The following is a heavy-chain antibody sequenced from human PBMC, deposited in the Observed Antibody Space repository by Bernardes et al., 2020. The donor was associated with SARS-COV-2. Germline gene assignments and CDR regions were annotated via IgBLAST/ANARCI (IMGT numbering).Heavy chain of an antibody. D-gene: IGHD1-7*01. V-gene: IGHV3-30*18. CDR2: ISHDGSNE. CDR1: GFTFSTYG. J-gene: IGHJ4*02. CDR3: AKDRSWNYKFDY. Sequence: GGSLRLSCAASGFTFSTYGMHWVRQSPGKGLEWVATISHDGSNEFYADFVTGRFTISRDNSKNTLYLEMNSLRPEDTAVYYCAKDRSWNYKFDYWGQGTLGTISS.